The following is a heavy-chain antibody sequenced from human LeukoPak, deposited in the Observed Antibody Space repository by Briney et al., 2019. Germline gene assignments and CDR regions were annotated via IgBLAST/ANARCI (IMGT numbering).Heavy chain of an antibody. J-gene: IGHJ3*02. CDR2: ISSSSSYI. CDR1: GFTFSSYS. CDR3: ARDLTFPHAFDI. D-gene: IGHD2/OR15-2a*01. Sequence: GGSLRLSCAASGFTFSSYSMNWVRQAPGKGLEWVSSISSSSSYIYYADSVKGRFTISRDNAKNSLYLQMNSLRAEDTAVYYCARDLTFPHAFDIWGQGTMVTVSS. V-gene: IGHV3-21*01.